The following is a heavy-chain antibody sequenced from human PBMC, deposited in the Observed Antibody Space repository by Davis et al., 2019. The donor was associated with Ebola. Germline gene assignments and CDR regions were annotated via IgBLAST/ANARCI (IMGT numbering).Heavy chain of an antibody. J-gene: IGHJ4*02. CDR2: IYYSGST. V-gene: IGHV4-59*08. D-gene: IGHD3-22*01. CDR1: GGSISSYY. Sequence: SETLSLTCTVSGGSISSYYWSWIRQPPGKGLEWIGYIYYSGSTNYNPSLKSRVTISVDTSKNQFSLKLSSVTAADTAVYYCARYDSSGDRVDYWGQGTLVTVSS. CDR3: ARYDSSGDRVDY.